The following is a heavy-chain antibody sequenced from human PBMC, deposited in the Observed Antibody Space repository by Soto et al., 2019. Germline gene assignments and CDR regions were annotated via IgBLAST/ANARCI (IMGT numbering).Heavy chain of an antibody. D-gene: IGHD2-2*01. CDR3: AREGSGIPAAITYYYYYGMDV. V-gene: IGHV4-31*03. J-gene: IGHJ6*02. Sequence: PSETLSLTCTVSGGSISSGGYYWSWIRQHPGKGLEWIGYIYYSGSTYYNPSLKSRVTISVDTSKNQFSLKLSSVTAADTAVYYCAREGSGIPAAITYYYYYGMDVWGQGTTVTVSS. CDR1: GGSISSGGYY. CDR2: IYYSGST.